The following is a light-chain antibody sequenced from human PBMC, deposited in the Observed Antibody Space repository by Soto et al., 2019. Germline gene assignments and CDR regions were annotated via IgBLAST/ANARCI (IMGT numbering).Light chain of an antibody. Sequence: QSALTQPASVSGSPGQSITISCTGTSSDVGGYNYVSWYEQHPDKAPKLMIYDVSKRPSGVSNRFSGSNSGNTASLTISGLQAEDEADYYCSSYTSSSPYVFGTGTKLTVL. CDR3: SSYTSSSPYV. V-gene: IGLV2-14*01. CDR2: DVS. J-gene: IGLJ1*01. CDR1: SSDVGGYNY.